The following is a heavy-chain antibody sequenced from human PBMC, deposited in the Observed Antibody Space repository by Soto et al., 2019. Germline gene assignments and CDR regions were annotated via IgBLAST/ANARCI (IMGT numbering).Heavy chain of an antibody. D-gene: IGHD3-22*01. CDR3: ARETTRHDSTGYYTYWFDP. J-gene: IGHJ5*02. V-gene: IGHV4-31*11. CDR2: IYYSGST. CDR1: GGSISRGGYY. Sequence: LSLTCAVAGGSISRGGYYWSWIRQHPGKGLEWIGYIYYSGSTYYNPSLKSRVTISVDTSKNQFSLKLSSVTAADTAVYYCARETTRHDSTGYYTYWFDPWGQGTLVTVSS.